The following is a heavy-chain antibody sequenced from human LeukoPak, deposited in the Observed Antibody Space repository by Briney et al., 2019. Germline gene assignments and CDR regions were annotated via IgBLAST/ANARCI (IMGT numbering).Heavy chain of an antibody. CDR3: ARSIYGGGRFDP. D-gene: IGHD3-9*01. Sequence: SETLSLTCTVSGGSISSYYWSWIRQPPGKGLEWIGYIYYSGSTNYNPSLKSRVTISVDTSKNQFSLKLSSVTAADTAVYYCARSIYGGGRFDPWGQGILVTVSS. CDR1: GGSISSYY. J-gene: IGHJ5*02. CDR2: IYYSGST. V-gene: IGHV4-59*01.